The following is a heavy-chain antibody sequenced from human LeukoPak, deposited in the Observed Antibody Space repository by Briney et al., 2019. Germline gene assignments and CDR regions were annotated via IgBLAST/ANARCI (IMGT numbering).Heavy chain of an antibody. V-gene: IGHV3-23*01. CDR1: GFTFSSHA. CDR2: ISNSGDST. J-gene: IGHJ4*02. D-gene: IGHD1-1*01. Sequence: GGSLRLSCAASGFTFSSHAMSWVRQSPGKGLEWVSGISNSGDSTYYADSVRGRVTISRDNSKNTLYLQLNSLRAEDTAVYYCSKGGQYNWNAYFDYWGQGTLVTVSS. CDR3: SKGGQYNWNAYFDY.